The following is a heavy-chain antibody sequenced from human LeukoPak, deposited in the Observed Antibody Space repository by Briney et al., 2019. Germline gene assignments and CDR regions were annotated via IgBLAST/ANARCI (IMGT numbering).Heavy chain of an antibody. CDR1: GGSFSGYY. V-gene: IGHV4-34*01. D-gene: IGHD1-26*01. J-gene: IGHJ4*02. CDR3: ARGGVGAINY. Sequence: SETLSLTRAVYGGSFSGYYWSWIRQPPGKGLEWIGEINHSGSTNYNPSLRSRVTISVDTSKNQFSLKLSSVTAADTAVYYCARGGVGAINYWGQGTLVTVSS. CDR2: INHSGST.